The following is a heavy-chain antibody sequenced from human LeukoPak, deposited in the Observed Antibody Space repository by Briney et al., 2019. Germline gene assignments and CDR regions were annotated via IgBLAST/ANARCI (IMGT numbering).Heavy chain of an antibody. Sequence: PSETLSLTCNVSGGSISTYYWSWIRQPPGKGLEWIGYISDGGVTSYNPSLKGRVTISVDSPKNRFSLRLTSLTAVDTALYYCARHCGTLDYFDHWGPGSLVTVSS. D-gene: IGHD1-26*01. V-gene: IGHV4-59*08. CDR1: GGSISTYY. CDR3: ARHCGTLDYFDH. J-gene: IGHJ4*02. CDR2: ISDGGVT.